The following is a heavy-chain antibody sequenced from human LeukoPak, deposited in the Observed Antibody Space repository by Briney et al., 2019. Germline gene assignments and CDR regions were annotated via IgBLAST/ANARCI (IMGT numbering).Heavy chain of an antibody. V-gene: IGHV3-21*01. CDR3: ARDKAAAADY. Sequence: GGSLRLSCAASGFTFSSYAMSWVRQAPGKGLEWVSSISSSSSYIYYADSVKGQFTISRDNAKNSLYLQMNSLRAEDTAVYYCARDKAAAADYWGQGTLVTVSS. J-gene: IGHJ4*02. CDR1: GFTFSSYA. CDR2: ISSSSSYI. D-gene: IGHD6-13*01.